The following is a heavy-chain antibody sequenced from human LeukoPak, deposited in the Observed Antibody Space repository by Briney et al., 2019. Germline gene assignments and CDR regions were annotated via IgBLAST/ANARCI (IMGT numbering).Heavy chain of an antibody. J-gene: IGHJ4*02. CDR2: INHSGST. Sequence: SETLSLTCAVYGGSFSGYYWSWIRQPPGKGLGWIGEINHSGSTNYNPSLKSRVTISVDTSKNQFSLKLSSVTAADTAVYYCARGLRRPFYGEGGAHFDYWGQGTLVTVSS. CDR1: GGSFSGYY. V-gene: IGHV4-34*01. D-gene: IGHD4-17*01. CDR3: ARGLRRPFYGEGGAHFDY.